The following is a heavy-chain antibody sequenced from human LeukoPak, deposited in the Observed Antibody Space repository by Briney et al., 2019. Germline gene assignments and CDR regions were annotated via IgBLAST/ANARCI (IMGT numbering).Heavy chain of an antibody. D-gene: IGHD5-18*01. CDR1: GYTFTHYY. CDR3: ARNRRYSYGDFDY. V-gene: IGHV1-46*01. J-gene: IGHJ4*02. Sequence: ASVKVSCKASGYTFTHYYMHWVRQAPGQGLEWLGVINPSGGNTTFAQKFQGRVTMTRDTSTSTVYMELSSLRSEDTAVYYCARNRRYSYGDFDYWGQGTLVTVSS. CDR2: INPSGGNT.